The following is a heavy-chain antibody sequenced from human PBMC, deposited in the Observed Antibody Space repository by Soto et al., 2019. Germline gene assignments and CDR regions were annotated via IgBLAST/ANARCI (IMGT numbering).Heavy chain of an antibody. J-gene: IGHJ4*02. CDR2: ISYDGSNK. Sequence: SLRLSCAASGFTFSSYGMHWVRQAPGKGLEWVAVISYDGSNKYYADSVKGRFTISRDNSKNTLYLQMNSLRAEDTAVYYCAKEVTLGASSSSDYWGQGTLVTVSS. V-gene: IGHV3-30*18. CDR3: AKEVTLGASSSSDY. CDR1: GFTFSSYG. D-gene: IGHD1-26*01.